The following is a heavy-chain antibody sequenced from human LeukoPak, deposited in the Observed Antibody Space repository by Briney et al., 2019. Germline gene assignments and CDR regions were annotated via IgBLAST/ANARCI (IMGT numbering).Heavy chain of an antibody. CDR3: AKEGYNMGFDY. CDR2: ISHDGSKK. Sequence: GGSLRLSCAASGFTFRNYGMHWVRQAPGKGLEWVAVISHDGSKKYYADSVKGRFTISRDNSKNSLYLQMNSLRAEDTAVYYCAKEGYNMGFDYWGQGTLVPVSS. V-gene: IGHV3-30*18. J-gene: IGHJ4*02. CDR1: GFTFRNYG. D-gene: IGHD1-14*01.